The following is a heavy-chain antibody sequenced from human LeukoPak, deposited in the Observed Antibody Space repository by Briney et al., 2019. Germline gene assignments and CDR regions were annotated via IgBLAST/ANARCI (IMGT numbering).Heavy chain of an antibody. V-gene: IGHV4-39*01. D-gene: IGHD2-15*01. Sequence: SETLSLTCTVSGGSISSSSYYWGWIRQPPGKGLEWIGSIYYSGSTYYNPSLKSQVTISVDTSKNQFSLKLSSVTAADTAVYYCAKRRSVVGFDFWGQGTRVSVSS. CDR3: AKRRSVVGFDF. CDR2: IYYSGST. CDR1: GGSISSSSYY. J-gene: IGHJ4*02.